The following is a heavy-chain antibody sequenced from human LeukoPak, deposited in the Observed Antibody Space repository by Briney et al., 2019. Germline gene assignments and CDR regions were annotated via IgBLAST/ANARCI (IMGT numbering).Heavy chain of an antibody. CDR2: ISYDGSNK. J-gene: IGHJ4*02. D-gene: IGHD2-15*01. Sequence: GRSLRLSCAASGFTFSSYGMHWVRQAPGKGLEWVAVISYDGSNKYYADSVKGRFTISRDNSKNTLYLQMNSLRAEDTAVYYCAKDLQGLLEDCSGGSCYFDYWGQGTLVTVSS. V-gene: IGHV3-30*18. CDR3: AKDLQGLLEDCSGGSCYFDY. CDR1: GFTFSSYG.